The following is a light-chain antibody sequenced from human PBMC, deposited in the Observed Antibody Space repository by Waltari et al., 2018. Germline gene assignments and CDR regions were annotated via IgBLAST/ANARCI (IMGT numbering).Light chain of an antibody. J-gene: IGLJ3*02. Sequence: SQPPSASGTPGQSVTISCSGSSPNIGTNTVNWYQQLPGRAPRLLIYSNSQRPSGVPDRFSASTSGTSASLAISRLQSEDEADFYCAAWDDSLDGWVFGGGTTLTVL. CDR3: AAWDDSLDGWV. V-gene: IGLV1-44*01. CDR1: SPNIGTNT. CDR2: SNS.